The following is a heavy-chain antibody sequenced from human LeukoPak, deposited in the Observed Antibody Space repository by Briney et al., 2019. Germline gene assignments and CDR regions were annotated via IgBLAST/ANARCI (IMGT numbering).Heavy chain of an antibody. J-gene: IGHJ6*03. CDR3: ARDDDMDV. CDR2: LNSGDAK. CDR1: GFTFSSYS. V-gene: IGHV3-53*01. Sequence: GGSLRLSCAASGFTFSSYSMNWVRQSPGRGLEWVSLLNSGDAKFYADSVKGRFTISRDNSKNTVYLQMNSLRVDDTAVYFCARDDDMDVWGKGTTVTVSS.